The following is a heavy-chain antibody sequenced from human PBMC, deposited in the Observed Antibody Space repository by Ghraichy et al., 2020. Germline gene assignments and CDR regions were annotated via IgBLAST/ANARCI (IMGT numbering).Heavy chain of an antibody. CDR2: TSAGGGST. Sequence: GGSLRLSCAASGFNFKNYVMTWVRQAPGKGLEWVSGTSAGGGSTFYAGSVKGRFTISRDNSKNILYLQMNSLRAEDTAIYYCVKGMSGSSPYNWFDPWGQGALVIVSS. CDR1: GFNFKNYV. D-gene: IGHD6-6*01. V-gene: IGHV3-23*01. J-gene: IGHJ5*02. CDR3: VKGMSGSSPYNWFDP.